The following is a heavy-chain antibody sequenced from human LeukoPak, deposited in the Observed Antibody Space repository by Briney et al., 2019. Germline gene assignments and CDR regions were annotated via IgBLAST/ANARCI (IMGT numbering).Heavy chain of an antibody. CDR1: GFTFDDYA. J-gene: IGHJ4*02. CDR2: ISWDGGST. D-gene: IGHD6-13*01. V-gene: IGHV3-43D*03. Sequence: PGGSPRLSCAASGFTFDDYAMHWVRQAPGKGLEWVSLISWDGGSTYYADSVKGRFTISRDNSKNSLYLQMNSLRAEDTALYYCAKGLHGSSSPIDYWGQGTLVTVSS. CDR3: AKGLHGSSSPIDY.